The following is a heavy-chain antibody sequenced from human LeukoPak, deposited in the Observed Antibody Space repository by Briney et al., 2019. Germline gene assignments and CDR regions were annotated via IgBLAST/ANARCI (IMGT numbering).Heavy chain of an antibody. CDR1: GGSISSYY. Sequence: SETLSLTCTVSGGSISSYYWSWVRQPPGKGLDWVGYIYYSGSTNYNPSLKGRVTISVDTSKNQFSLKLSSVTAADTAVYYCARHLTVTTTDFDYWGQGTLVTVSS. CDR3: ARHLTVTTTDFDY. V-gene: IGHV4-59*08. CDR2: IYYSGST. J-gene: IGHJ4*02. D-gene: IGHD4-17*01.